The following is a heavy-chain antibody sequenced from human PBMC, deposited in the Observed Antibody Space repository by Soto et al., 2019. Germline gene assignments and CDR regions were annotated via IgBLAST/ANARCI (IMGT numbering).Heavy chain of an antibody. CDR1: GGSISSSSYY. J-gene: IGHJ6*02. CDR3: ARCIVGATTQYYYYGMDV. Sequence: SETLSLTCIVSGGSISSSSYYWGWIRQPPGKGLEWIGSIYYSGSTYYNPSLKSRVTISVDTSKNQFSLKLSSVTAADTAVYYCARCIVGATTQYYYYGMDVWGQGTTVTVSS. V-gene: IGHV4-39*01. CDR2: IYYSGST. D-gene: IGHD1-26*01.